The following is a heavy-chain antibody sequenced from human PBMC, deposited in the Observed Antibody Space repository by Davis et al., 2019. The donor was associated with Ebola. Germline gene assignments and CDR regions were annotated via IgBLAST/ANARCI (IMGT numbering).Heavy chain of an antibody. V-gene: IGHV4-34*01. CDR1: SGSFSGYY. CDR3: ARIQLWSFNYYYYGMDV. J-gene: IGHJ6*02. Sequence: MPSETLSLTCAVYSGSFSGYYWSWIRQSPGKGLEWIGEISHTGDTNYNPSLKSRVTISVDTSKNQFSLKLSSVTAADTAVYYCARIQLWSFNYYYYGMDVWGQGTTVTVSS. D-gene: IGHD5-18*01. CDR2: ISHTGDT.